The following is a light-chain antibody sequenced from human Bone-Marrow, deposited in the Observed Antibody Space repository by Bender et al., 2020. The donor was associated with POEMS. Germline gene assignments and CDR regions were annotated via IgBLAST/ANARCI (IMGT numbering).Light chain of an antibody. CDR1: YSDIGSYNR. CDR2: DGS. V-gene: IGLV2-14*03. Sequence: QSALTQPPSASGSPGQSVTISCTGSYSDIGSYNRVSWYQQHPGKAPKLMIYDGSDRPSGVSNRFSGSKSGNTASLTISGLQTEDEADYYCSSYTSRSSWVFGGGTKLTVL. J-gene: IGLJ3*02. CDR3: SSYTSRSSWV.